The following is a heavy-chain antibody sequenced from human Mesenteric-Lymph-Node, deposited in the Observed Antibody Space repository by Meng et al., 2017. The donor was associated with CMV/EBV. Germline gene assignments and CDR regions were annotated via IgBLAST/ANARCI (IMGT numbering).Heavy chain of an antibody. V-gene: IGHV4-38-2*02. CDR2: IYHSGST. CDR1: GYSISSGYY. J-gene: IGHJ5*02. Sequence: GSLRLSCTVSGYSISSGYYWGWIRQPPGKGLEWIGSIYHSGSTYYNPSLKSRVTISVDTSKNQFSLKLSSVTAADTAVYYCARWYSSSSGFDPWGQGTLVTVSS. D-gene: IGHD6-6*01. CDR3: ARWYSSSSGFDP.